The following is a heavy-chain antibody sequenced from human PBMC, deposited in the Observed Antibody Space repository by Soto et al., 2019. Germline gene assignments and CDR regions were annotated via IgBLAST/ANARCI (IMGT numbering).Heavy chain of an antibody. J-gene: IGHJ4*02. V-gene: IGHV3-30-3*01. CDR2: ISYDGSNK. Sequence: QVQLVESGGGVVQPGRSLRLSCAASGFTFSSYAMHWVRQAPGKGLEWVAVISYDGSNKYYADSVKGRFTISRDNSKNTLYLQMNSLRAEDTAVYYCARDRRRGFLEWLLSYWGQGTLVTVSS. CDR3: ARDRRRGFLEWLLSY. D-gene: IGHD3-3*01. CDR1: GFTFSSYA.